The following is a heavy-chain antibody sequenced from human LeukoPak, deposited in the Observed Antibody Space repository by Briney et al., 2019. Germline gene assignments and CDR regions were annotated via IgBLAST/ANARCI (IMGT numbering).Heavy chain of an antibody. CDR3: ARHYDILTGYYDY. CDR2: INHSGST. V-gene: IGHV4-34*01. J-gene: IGHJ4*02. Sequence: SETLSLTCAVYGGSFSGYYWSWIRQPPGKGLEWIGEINHSGSTNYNPSLKSRVTISVDTSKNQFSLKLSSVTAADTAVYYCARHYDILTGYYDYWGQGTLVTVSS. CDR1: GGSFSGYY. D-gene: IGHD3-9*01.